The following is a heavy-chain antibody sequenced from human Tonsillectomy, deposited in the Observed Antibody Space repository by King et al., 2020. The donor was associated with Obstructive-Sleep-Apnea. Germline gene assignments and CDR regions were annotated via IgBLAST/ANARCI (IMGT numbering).Heavy chain of an antibody. V-gene: IGHV4-59*01. D-gene: IGHD3-10*01. CDR1: GGSISSYY. J-gene: IGHJ5*02. CDR3: ARDPGYYGSGSYRDNWFDP. CDR2: IHYSGST. Sequence: VQLQESGPGLVKPSETLSLTCTVSGGSISSYYWNWIRQPPGKGLEWIGYIHYSGSTNYNPSLKSRVTISVDTSKNQFSLKLNSVTAADTAVYYCARDPGYYGSGSYRDNWFDPWGQGTLVTVSS.